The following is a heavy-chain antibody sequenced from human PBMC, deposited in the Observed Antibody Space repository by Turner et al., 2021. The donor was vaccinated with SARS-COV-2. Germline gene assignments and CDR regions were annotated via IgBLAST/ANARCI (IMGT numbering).Heavy chain of an antibody. V-gene: IGHV4-39*01. J-gene: IGHJ5*02. D-gene: IGHD3-10*01. CDR2: IYYSGST. Sequence: QLQLQESGPGLVKPSETLSLTCTVSGGSISSSPYYWGWNRQPPGKGLEWIGSIYYSGSTYYNPSLKSRVTISVDTSKNQFSLKLSSVTAADTAVYYCARRSEGYYGSGSHWFDPWGQGTLVTVSS. CDR1: GGSISSSPYY. CDR3: ARRSEGYYGSGSHWFDP.